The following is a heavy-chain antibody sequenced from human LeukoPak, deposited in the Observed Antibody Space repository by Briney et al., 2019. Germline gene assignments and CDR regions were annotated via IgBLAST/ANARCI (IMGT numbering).Heavy chain of an antibody. J-gene: IGHJ4*02. Sequence: SETLSLTCTVSGGSISSGSYYWSWIRQPAGKGLEWIGRIYTSGSTNYNPSLKSRVTISVDTSKNQFSLKLSSVTAADTAVYYCARERWGSGDYWGQGTLVTVSS. CDR2: IYTSGST. V-gene: IGHV4-61*02. CDR3: ARERWGSGDY. D-gene: IGHD3-16*01. CDR1: GGSISSGSYY.